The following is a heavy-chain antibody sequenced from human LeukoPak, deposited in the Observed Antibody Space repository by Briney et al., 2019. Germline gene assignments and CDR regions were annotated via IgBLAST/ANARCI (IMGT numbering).Heavy chain of an antibody. CDR2: ISSSSSYI. V-gene: IGHV3-21*01. CDR3: ARDPYNGYYGDDYYYYMDV. D-gene: IGHD4-17*01. CDR1: GFTFSSYS. J-gene: IGHJ6*03. Sequence: GGSLRLSCAASGFTFSSYSMNWVRQAPGKGLEWVSSISSSSSYIYYADSVKGRFTISRDNAMNSLSLQMNSLRAEDTAVYYCARDPYNGYYGDDYYYYMDVWGKGTTVTISS.